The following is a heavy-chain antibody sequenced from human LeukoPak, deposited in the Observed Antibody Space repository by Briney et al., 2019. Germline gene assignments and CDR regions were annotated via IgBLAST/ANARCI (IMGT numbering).Heavy chain of an antibody. CDR2: ISGSGGDT. V-gene: IGHV3-23*01. CDR3: ARGASNRFDY. J-gene: IGHJ4*02. CDR1: GFTFSNFL. Sequence: GGSLRLSCAASGFTFSNFLMTWVRQAPGKGPEWVSAISGSGGDTYYADSVKGRFTISRDNAKNTLYLQMNSLRGEDTAVYYCARGASNRFDYWGQGTLVTVSS. D-gene: IGHD1-14*01.